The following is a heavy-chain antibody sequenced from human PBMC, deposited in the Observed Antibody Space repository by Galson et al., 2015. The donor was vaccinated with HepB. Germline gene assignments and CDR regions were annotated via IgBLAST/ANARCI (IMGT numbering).Heavy chain of an antibody. J-gene: IGHJ4*02. CDR3: ARHPGNSWNRDSCDY. CDR1: GYTFTSYG. V-gene: IGHV1-18*04. D-gene: IGHD1-20*01. Sequence: SVKVSCKASGYTFTSYGISWVRQAPGQGLEWMGWISAYNDNTNYAQKLQGRVTMTTDTSTSTAYMELRSLRSDDTAVYYCARHPGNSWNRDSCDYWGQGTLVTVSS. CDR2: ISAYNDNT.